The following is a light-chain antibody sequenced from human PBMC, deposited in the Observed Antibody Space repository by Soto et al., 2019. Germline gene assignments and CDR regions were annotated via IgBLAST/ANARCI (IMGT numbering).Light chain of an antibody. CDR3: QQYYTTPWT. V-gene: IGKV4-1*01. CDR1: QSILYNSNNKNH. J-gene: IGKJ1*01. CDR2: WAS. Sequence: DIVMTQSPDSLAVSLGERATINCKSSQSILYNSNNKNHLAWYQQKAGQPPKLLIYWASTRESGVPDRFSGSGSGTGFTLTISSLQAEDVAVYYCQQYYTTPWTFGQGTKVEIK.